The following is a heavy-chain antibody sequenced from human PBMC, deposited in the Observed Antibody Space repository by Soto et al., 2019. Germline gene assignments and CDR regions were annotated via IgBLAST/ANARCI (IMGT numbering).Heavy chain of an antibody. Sequence: QVQLVQSGAEVKKPGASVKVSCKASGYTFTSYDINWVRQATGQGLEWMGWMNPNSGNTGYAQKSQXGVTITTNTSISTAYMELSSLRSEDAAVYYCATELTTKGEDYWGQGTLVTVSS. J-gene: IGHJ4*02. CDR1: GYTFTSYD. CDR2: MNPNSGNT. V-gene: IGHV1-8*01. CDR3: ATELTTKGEDY. D-gene: IGHD4-17*01.